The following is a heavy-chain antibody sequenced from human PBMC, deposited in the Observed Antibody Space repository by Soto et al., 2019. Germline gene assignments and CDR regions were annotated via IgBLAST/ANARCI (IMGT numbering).Heavy chain of an antibody. D-gene: IGHD3-16*01. CDR2: IIPIFGTA. V-gene: IGHV1-69*06. CDR3: ARGHKKGVTGWFDP. CDR1: GGTFSSYS. J-gene: IGHJ5*02. Sequence: VASVKVSCKASGGTFSSYSISWVRQAPGQGLEWMGGIIPIFGTANYAQKFQGRVTITADKSTSTAYMELSSLRSEDTAVYYCARGHKKGVTGWFDPWGQGTLVTVSS.